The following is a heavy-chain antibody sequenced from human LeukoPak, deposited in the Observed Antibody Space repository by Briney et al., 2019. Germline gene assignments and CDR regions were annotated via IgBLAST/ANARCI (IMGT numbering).Heavy chain of an antibody. CDR2: IYYSGST. Sequence: PSETLSLTCTVSGASISSYYWSWIRQPPGKGLEWIGYIYYSGSTNYNPSLKSRLTISTDTSKNQFSLKLSSVTAADTAVYYCARGATTFVWFDPWGQGTLVTVSS. J-gene: IGHJ5*02. CDR3: ARGATTFVWFDP. V-gene: IGHV4-59*01. D-gene: IGHD2/OR15-2a*01. CDR1: GASISSYY.